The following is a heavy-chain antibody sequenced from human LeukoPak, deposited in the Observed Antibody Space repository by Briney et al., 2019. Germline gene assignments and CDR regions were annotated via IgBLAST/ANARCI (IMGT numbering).Heavy chain of an antibody. J-gene: IGHJ1*01. Sequence: GASVKVSCKASGYTFTSYDINWVRQATGQGLEWMGWMNPNSGNTGYAQKFQGRVTITRNTSISTAYMELSSLRSEDTAVYYCATPVATGGFQHWGQGTLVTVSS. CDR3: ATPVATGGFQH. CDR2: MNPNSGNT. D-gene: IGHD2-8*02. CDR1: GYTFTSYD. V-gene: IGHV1-8*03.